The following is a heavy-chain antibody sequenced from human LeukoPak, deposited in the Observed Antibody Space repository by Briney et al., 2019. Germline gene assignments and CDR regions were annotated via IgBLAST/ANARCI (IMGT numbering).Heavy chain of an antibody. Sequence: SETLSLTCTVSGVSISSYYWSWIRQPPGKGLEWIGYIYYSGSTNYNPSLKSRVTISVDTSKNQFSLKLSSVTAADTAVYYCARFHRWLENFDCWGQGTLVTVSS. CDR2: IYYSGST. J-gene: IGHJ4*02. CDR1: GVSISSYY. V-gene: IGHV4-59*12. CDR3: ARFHRWLENFDC. D-gene: IGHD5-12*01.